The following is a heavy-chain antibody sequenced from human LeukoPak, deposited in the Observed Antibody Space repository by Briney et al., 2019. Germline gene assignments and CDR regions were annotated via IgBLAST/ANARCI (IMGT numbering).Heavy chain of an antibody. D-gene: IGHD6-19*01. CDR2: ISHDGVTT. CDR1: GFTFSSYA. CDR3: VTLAVAGY. Sequence: GGSLRLSCSAPGFTFSSYAMHSVRQAPGKGLEYVSAISHDGVTTYYADSVKGRFTIFRDNSKNTLYLQMSSLRAEDTAVYFCVTLAVAGYWGQGTVVTVSS. V-gene: IGHV3-64D*09. J-gene: IGHJ4*02.